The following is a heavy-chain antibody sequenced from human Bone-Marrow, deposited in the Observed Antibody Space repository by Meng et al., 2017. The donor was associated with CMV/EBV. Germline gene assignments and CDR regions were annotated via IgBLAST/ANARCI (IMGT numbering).Heavy chain of an antibody. V-gene: IGHV3-9*01. CDR1: GFTFDDYA. CDR2: ISWNSGSI. D-gene: IGHD2-2*01. J-gene: IGHJ6*01. CDR3: AKDGGICSSTSCSFYYYGMAV. Sequence: SLKISCAASGFTFDDYAMHWVRQAPGKGLEWVSGISWNSGSIGYADSVKGRFTISRDNAKNSLYLQMNSLRAEDTALYYCAKDGGICSSTSCSFYYYGMAVWGPGPTVTGYS.